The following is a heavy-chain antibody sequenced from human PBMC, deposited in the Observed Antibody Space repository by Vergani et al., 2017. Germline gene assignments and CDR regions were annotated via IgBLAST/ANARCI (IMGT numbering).Heavy chain of an antibody. V-gene: IGHV4-39*07. CDR3: ARGLSSSWHYYYYYYMDV. J-gene: IGHJ6*03. D-gene: IGHD6-13*01. CDR2: IYYSGST. CDR1: GASIRSSNYY. Sequence: QLQLQESGPGLVKPSATLSLTCSVSGASIRSSNYYWGWIRQPPGKGLEWIASIYYSGSTYYNPSLKSRVTISVDTSKNQFSLKLSSVTAADTAVYYCARGLSSSWHYYYYYYMDVWGK.